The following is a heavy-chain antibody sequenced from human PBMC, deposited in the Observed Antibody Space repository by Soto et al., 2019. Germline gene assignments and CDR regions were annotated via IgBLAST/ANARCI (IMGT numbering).Heavy chain of an antibody. D-gene: IGHD2-2*01. Sequence: GGSLRLSCAASGFTFSDCAMGWVRQAPGKGLEWVSSICANDDKPHHADSVKGRFTISRDNSKDTLYLQMNSLRVEDSAIYYCAKKGRTSCYAGIDYWGQAMLVTVSS. CDR3: AKKGRTSCYAGIDY. J-gene: IGHJ4*02. CDR2: ICANDDKP. CDR1: GFTFSDCA. V-gene: IGHV3-23*01.